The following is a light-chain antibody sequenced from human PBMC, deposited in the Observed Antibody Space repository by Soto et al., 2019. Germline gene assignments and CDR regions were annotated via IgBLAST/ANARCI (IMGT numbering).Light chain of an antibody. CDR3: SSYTSNSTPYV. J-gene: IGLJ1*01. CDR1: SSDVGGYNY. CDR2: EVS. V-gene: IGLV2-14*01. Sequence: QSALTQPASVSGSPGQSITISCTGTSSDVGGYNYVSWYQQHPGKAPKLMIYEVSNRPSGVSNRFSGSKSGNTASLTISGLQAEGEADYYCSSYTSNSTPYVFGTGTKVTVL.